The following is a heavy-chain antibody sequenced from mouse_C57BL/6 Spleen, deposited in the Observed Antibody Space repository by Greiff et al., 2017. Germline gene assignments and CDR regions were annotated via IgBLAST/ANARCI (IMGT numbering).Heavy chain of an antibody. CDR3: ARHADYDWYFDV. Sequence: EVKLMESGGDLVKPGGSLKLSCAASGFTFSSYGMSWVRQTPDKRLEWVATISSGGSYTYYPDSVQGRFTISRDNAKNTLYLQMSSLKSEDTAMYYCARHADYDWYFDVWGTGTTVTVSS. CDR2: ISSGGSYT. J-gene: IGHJ1*03. CDR1: GFTFSSYG. V-gene: IGHV5-6*01. D-gene: IGHD2-4*01.